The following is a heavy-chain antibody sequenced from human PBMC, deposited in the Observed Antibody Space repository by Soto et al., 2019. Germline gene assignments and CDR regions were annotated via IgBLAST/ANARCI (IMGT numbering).Heavy chain of an antibody. CDR2: ISPYNDNA. V-gene: IGHV1-18*04. J-gene: IGHJ6*02. CDR3: ARGPYDFWSGAYYYFAMDV. D-gene: IGHD3-3*01. Sequence: QVQLVQSGAEVKKPGASVKVSCKASGYTFTNNGITWVRQAPGQGLEWMGWISPYNDNANNAQKFQGRITMTTDTSTSTAYMELRSLRSDDTAVYYCARGPYDFWSGAYYYFAMDVWGQGTRVTVSS. CDR1: GYTFTNNG.